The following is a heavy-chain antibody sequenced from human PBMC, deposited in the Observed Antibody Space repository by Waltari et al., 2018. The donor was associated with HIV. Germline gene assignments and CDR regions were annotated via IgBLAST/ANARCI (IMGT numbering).Heavy chain of an antibody. CDR1: GYTFTAYS. J-gene: IGHJ5*02. CDR2: MNPNSGGT. D-gene: IGHD3-9*01. Sequence: QVQPVQSGAEVKKPGASVKVSCKASGYTFTAYSIHWVRQDPGQGLEWMGWMNPNSGGTNYPQKFKGRVTMTRDTSIKTAYLQLSGLTSDDTALYWCSRGGTILTGYYPSGVSWGQGTPVTVSS. CDR3: SRGGTILTGYYPSGVS. V-gene: IGHV1-2*02.